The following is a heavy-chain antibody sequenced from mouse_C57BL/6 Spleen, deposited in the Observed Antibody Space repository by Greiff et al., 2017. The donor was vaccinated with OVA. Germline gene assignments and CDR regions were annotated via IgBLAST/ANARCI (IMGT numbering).Heavy chain of an antibody. CDR3: ARRGIYDGYYLFAY. V-gene: IGHV1-82*01. CDR1: GYAFSSSW. D-gene: IGHD2-3*01. Sequence: QVQLKESGPELVKPGASVKISCKASGYAFSSSWMNWVKQRPGKGLEWIGRIYPGDGDTNYNGKFKGKATLTADKSSSTAYMQLSSLTSEDSAVYFCARRGIYDGYYLFAYWGQGTLVTVSA. CDR2: IYPGDGDT. J-gene: IGHJ3*01.